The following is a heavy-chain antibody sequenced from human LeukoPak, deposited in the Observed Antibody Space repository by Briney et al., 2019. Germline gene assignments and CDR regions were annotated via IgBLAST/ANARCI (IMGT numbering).Heavy chain of an antibody. CDR1: GGSISSSSYY. CDR2: IYYSGST. V-gene: IGHV4-39*07. CDR3: ARVSSGYCSGGSCYQAPHYYYYYYMDV. Sequence: SETLSLTCTVPGGSISSSSYYWGWIRQPPGKGLEWIGNIYYSGSTYYNPSLKSRVTISVDTSKNQFSLKLSSVTAADTAVYYCARVSSGYCSGGSCYQAPHYYYYYYMDVWGKGTTVTVSS. D-gene: IGHD2-15*01. J-gene: IGHJ6*03.